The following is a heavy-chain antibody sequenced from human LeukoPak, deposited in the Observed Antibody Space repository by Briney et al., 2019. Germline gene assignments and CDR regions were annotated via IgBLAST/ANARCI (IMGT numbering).Heavy chain of an antibody. D-gene: IGHD1-7*01. CDR3: ARNPTTNLFDY. J-gene: IGHJ4*02. CDR2: IYTSGST. CDR1: GGSISGSSYY. Sequence: NPSETLSLTCTVSGGSISGSSYYWAWIRQPPGKGLEWIGRIYTSGSTNYNPSLKSRVTMSVDTSKNQFSLKLSSVTAADTAVYYCARNPTTNLFDYWGQGTLVTVSS. V-gene: IGHV4-61*05.